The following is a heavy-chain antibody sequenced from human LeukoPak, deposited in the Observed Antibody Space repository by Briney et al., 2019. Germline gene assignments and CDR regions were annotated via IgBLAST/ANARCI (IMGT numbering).Heavy chain of an antibody. V-gene: IGHV4-61*02. J-gene: IGHJ4*02. D-gene: IGHD5-18*01. CDR1: GGSISSGSYY. Sequence: PSQTLSLTCTVSGGSISSGSYYWSWLRQPAGKGLEWIWRIYTSGSTNYNPSLKSRVTISVDTSKNQFSLKLSSVTAADTAVYYCAREVTLLYTAMVTGYFDYWGQGTLVTVSS. CDR2: IYTSGST. CDR3: AREVTLLYTAMVTGYFDY.